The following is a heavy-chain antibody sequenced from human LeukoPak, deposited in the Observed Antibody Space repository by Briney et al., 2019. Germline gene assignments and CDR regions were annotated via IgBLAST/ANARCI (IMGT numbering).Heavy chain of an antibody. CDR1: GFTFSRYA. Sequence: GRSLTLSCAVSGFTFSRYAMHWVRQAPGKGLEWVAVISYDGSNKYYADSVKGRFTISRDNSKNTLYLQMNSLRAEDTAVYYCARDRARGYSGYGTWGQGTLVTVSS. D-gene: IGHD5-12*01. J-gene: IGHJ5*02. V-gene: IGHV3-30*04. CDR2: ISYDGSNK. CDR3: ARDRARGYSGYGT.